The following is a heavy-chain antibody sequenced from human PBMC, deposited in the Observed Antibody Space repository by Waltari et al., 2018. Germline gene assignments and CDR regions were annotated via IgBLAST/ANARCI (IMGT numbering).Heavy chain of an antibody. V-gene: IGHV1-8*03. D-gene: IGHD6-19*01. CDR2: MNPDRGNT. CDR1: GYTFTSYD. J-gene: IGHJ4*02. Sequence: QVQLVQSGAEVKKPGASVKVSCKASGYTFTSYDLNWVRQATGQGLEWMGWMNPDRGNTGYAQKFQGRVTITRNTSISTADMELSSLRSEDTAVYYCARGDSSGWFGGYWGQGTLVTVSS. CDR3: ARGDSSGWFGGY.